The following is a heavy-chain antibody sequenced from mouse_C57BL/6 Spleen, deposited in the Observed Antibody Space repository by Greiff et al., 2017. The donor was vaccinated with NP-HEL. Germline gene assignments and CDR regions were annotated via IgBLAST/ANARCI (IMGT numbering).Heavy chain of an antibody. V-gene: IGHV7-1*01. CDR1: GFTFSDFY. D-gene: IGHD4-1*01. CDR2: SRNKANDYTT. J-gene: IGHJ4*01. CDR3: ARDAWDYAMDY. Sequence: EVQGVESGGGLVQSGRSLRLSCATSGFTFSDFYMEWVRQAPGKGLEWIAASRNKANDYTTEYSASVKGRFIVSRDTSQSILYLQMNALRAEDTAIYYCARDAWDYAMDYWGQGTSVTVSS.